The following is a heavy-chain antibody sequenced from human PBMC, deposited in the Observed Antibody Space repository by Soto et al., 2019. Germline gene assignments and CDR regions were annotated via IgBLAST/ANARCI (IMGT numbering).Heavy chain of an antibody. CDR2: ISGSGGTA. J-gene: IGHJ4*02. V-gene: IGHV3-23*01. D-gene: IGHD3-10*01. Sequence: EVQLLESGGGSVQPGGSLRLSCAASGFTFSSYAMHWVRRPPGKGLEWVSSISGSGGTAYYADSVKGRFSISRDSLVNTLDLQMNSLRAEDTAVYYCAKGRGQKWNFDYWGQGTLVTVSP. CDR3: AKGRGQKWNFDY. CDR1: GFTFSSYA.